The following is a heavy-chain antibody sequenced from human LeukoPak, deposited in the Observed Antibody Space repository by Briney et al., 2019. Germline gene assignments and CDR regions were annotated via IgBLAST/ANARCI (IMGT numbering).Heavy chain of an antibody. D-gene: IGHD3-10*01. V-gene: IGHV4-59*01. J-gene: IGHJ3*02. CDR2: IYYSGST. CDR1: GGSISSYY. CDR3: ARPHSGGELLSDAFDI. Sequence: SETLSLTCTVSGGSISSYYWSWIRQPPGKGLEWIGYIYYSGSTNYNPSLKSRVTISVDTSKNQFSLKLSSVTAADTAVYYCARPHSGGELLSDAFDIWGQGTMVTVSS.